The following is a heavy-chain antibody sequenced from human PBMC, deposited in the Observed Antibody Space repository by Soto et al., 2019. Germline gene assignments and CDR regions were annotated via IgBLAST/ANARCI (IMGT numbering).Heavy chain of an antibody. J-gene: IGHJ4*02. Sequence: PGGSLRLSCADSGFTFSSYGMSWARQAPGKGLEWVSSISGSGGSTYYADSVKGRFTISRDNSKNTLYLQMSSLRAEDTAVYYCANRNDYGSGSYFPFDHWGQGTLVTVSS. CDR1: GFTFSSYG. CDR2: ISGSGGST. CDR3: ANRNDYGSGSYFPFDH. V-gene: IGHV3-23*01. D-gene: IGHD3-10*01.